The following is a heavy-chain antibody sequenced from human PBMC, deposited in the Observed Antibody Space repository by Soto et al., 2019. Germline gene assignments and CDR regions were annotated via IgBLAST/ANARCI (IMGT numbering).Heavy chain of an antibody. D-gene: IGHD1-26*01. Sequence: QVQLVESGGGVVQPERSLRLSCAASGLTFGIHVMHWVRQAPGKGLEWVAVISYDGSNKNYADSVKGRFTISRDNSKNTVYLQMNSLRVEDTAVYYCAKDAVGSVDYYYGMDVWGQGTTVTVSS. CDR2: ISYDGSNK. J-gene: IGHJ6*02. CDR3: AKDAVGSVDYYYGMDV. CDR1: GLTFGIHV. V-gene: IGHV3-30*18.